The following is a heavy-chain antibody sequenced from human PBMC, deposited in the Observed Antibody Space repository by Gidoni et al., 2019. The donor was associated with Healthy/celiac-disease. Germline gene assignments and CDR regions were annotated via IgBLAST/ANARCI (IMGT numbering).Heavy chain of an antibody. J-gene: IGHJ4*02. CDR2: IYYSGST. D-gene: IGHD3-3*01. CDR3: ARVSQYYDFWSGYYFGFDY. Sequence: QVQLQESGPGLVKPSETLSLTCTVYGGSISSYYWSWIRQPPGKGLEWIGYIYYSGSTNYNPSLKSRVTISVDTSKNQFSLKLSSVTAADTAVYYCARVSQYYDFWSGYYFGFDYWGQGTLVTVSS. V-gene: IGHV4-59*01. CDR1: GGSISSYY.